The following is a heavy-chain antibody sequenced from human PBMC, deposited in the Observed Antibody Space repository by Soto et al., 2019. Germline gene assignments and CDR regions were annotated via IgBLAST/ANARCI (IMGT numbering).Heavy chain of an antibody. V-gene: IGHV5-51*01. CDR1: GNTFTSHW. D-gene: IGHD2-15*01. J-gene: IGHJ4*02. CDR3: ASQYCSSGTCYFDY. CDR2: IHVGDSET. Sequence: GESLKISCKGSGNTFTSHWIGWVRQMPGKGLEWMGIIHVGDSETRYSPPFQGQVTISADKSISTAYLQWSSLKASDTTMYYCASQYCSSGTCYFDYWGQGTLVTVSS.